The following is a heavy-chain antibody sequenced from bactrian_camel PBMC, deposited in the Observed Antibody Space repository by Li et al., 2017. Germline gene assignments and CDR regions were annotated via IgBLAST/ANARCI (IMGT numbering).Heavy chain of an antibody. CDR1: GFTFSGYW. J-gene: IGHJ6*01. CDR2: INSGGGTT. CDR3: AREQKSGDYAPAFGY. V-gene: IGHV3S1*01. D-gene: IGHD4*01. Sequence: HVQLVESGGGLVQPGGSLRLSCAASGFTFSGYWMYWVRQAPGKGLEWVSTINSGGGTTYYADSVKGRFTISRDNAKNTVYLQMNSLKPEDTAVYYCAREQKSGDYAPAFGYWGQGTQVTVS.